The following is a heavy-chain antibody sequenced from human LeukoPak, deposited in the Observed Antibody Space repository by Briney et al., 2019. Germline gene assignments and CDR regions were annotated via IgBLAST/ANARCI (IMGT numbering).Heavy chain of an antibody. J-gene: IGHJ4*02. CDR2: VSAYNGNT. D-gene: IGHD4-17*01. CDR3: ARDYYGDYGGDY. CDR1: GYTFTSYG. V-gene: IGHV1-18*01. Sequence: ASVKVSCKASGYTFTSYGISWVRQAPGQGLEWMGWVSAYNGNTNYAQKLQGRVTMTTDTSTSTAYMELRCLRSDDTAVYYCARDYYGDYGGDYWGQGTLVTVSS.